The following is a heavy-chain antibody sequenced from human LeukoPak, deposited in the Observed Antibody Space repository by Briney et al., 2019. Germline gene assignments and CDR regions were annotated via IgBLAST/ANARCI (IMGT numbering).Heavy chain of an antibody. CDR3: ASGGGRVFFN. V-gene: IGHV3-7*01. CDR2: INSDGSEK. Sequence: GGSLRLSCAASGFIFSNNWMSWVRQAPGRGLEWVAHINSDGSEKNYVDSVKGRFTISRDNARNSQFLQMNSLRAEDTAVYYCASGGGRVFFNWGQGTLVTVSS. CDR1: GFIFSNNW. D-gene: IGHD4-23*01. J-gene: IGHJ4*02.